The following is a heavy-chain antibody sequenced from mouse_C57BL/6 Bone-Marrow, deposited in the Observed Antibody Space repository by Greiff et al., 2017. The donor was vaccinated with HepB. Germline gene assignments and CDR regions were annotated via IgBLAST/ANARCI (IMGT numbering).Heavy chain of an antibody. CDR3: ARRGLLRRGDYAMDY. D-gene: IGHD1-2*01. CDR2: ISNGGGST. Sequence: EVQLMESGGGLVQPGGSLKLTCAASGFTFSDYYMYWVRQTPEKRLEWVAYISNGGGSTYYPDTVKGRFTISRDNAKNTLYLQMSRLKSEDTAMYYCARRGLLRRGDYAMDYWGQGTSVTVSS. J-gene: IGHJ4*01. V-gene: IGHV5-12*01. CDR1: GFTFSDYY.